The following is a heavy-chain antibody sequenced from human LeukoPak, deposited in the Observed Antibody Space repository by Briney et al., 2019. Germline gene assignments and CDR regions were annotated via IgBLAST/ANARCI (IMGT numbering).Heavy chain of an antibody. Sequence: GGSLRLSCVASGFSFSHFWMSWVRQAPGKGLEWVAYIKKTGTETYYVDSVKGRFTITRDNTRNSLFLQMHSLRAEDTAVYFCAREDGYCSGGNCYSYFDSWGQGTLVTVSS. CDR1: GFSFSHFW. D-gene: IGHD2-15*01. CDR3: AREDGYCSGGNCYSYFDS. CDR2: IKKTGTET. V-gene: IGHV3-7*01. J-gene: IGHJ4*02.